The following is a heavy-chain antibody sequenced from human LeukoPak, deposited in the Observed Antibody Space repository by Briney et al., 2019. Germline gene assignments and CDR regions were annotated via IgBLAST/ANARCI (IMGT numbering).Heavy chain of an antibody. Sequence: PGGSLRLSCAASGFTFSSYGMHWVRRAPGKGLEWVSFIHRDDKTYYADSVKGRFTMSRDSSKNTLYLQINSLGADDTAVYYCAREVISTPSYFDYWGQGILVTVSS. CDR3: AREVISTPSYFDY. CDR2: IHRDDKT. J-gene: IGHJ4*02. CDR1: GFTFSSYG. D-gene: IGHD2-2*01. V-gene: IGHV3-53*01.